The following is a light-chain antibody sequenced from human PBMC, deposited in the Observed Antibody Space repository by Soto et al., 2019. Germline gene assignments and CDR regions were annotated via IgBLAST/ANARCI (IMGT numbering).Light chain of an antibody. CDR3: HQYGSSPKT. Sequence: EIVLTQSPGTLSLSPGDGATLFCRASQSVSSTHLAWYHQKPGQAPRLLIYGASTRASGIPDRFSGSGSGTDFTITISTLETDDFAVYYCHQYGSSPKTFGQGTKVDIK. CDR2: GAS. CDR1: QSVSSTH. J-gene: IGKJ1*01. V-gene: IGKV3-20*01.